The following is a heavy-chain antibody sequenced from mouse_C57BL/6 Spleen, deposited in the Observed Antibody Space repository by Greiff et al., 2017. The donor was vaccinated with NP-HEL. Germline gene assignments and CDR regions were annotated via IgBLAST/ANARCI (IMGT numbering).Heavy chain of an antibody. CDR2: IYPGSGNT. J-gene: IGHJ4*01. CDR1: GYTFTDYY. V-gene: IGHV1-76*01. Sequence: QVQLKESGAELVRPGASVKLSCKASGYTFTDYYINWVKQRPGQGLEWIARIYPGSGNTYYNEKFKGKATLTAEKSSSTAYMQLSSLTSEDSAVYFCARIHGSSYLYAMDYWGQGTSVTVSS. D-gene: IGHD1-1*01. CDR3: ARIHGSSYLYAMDY.